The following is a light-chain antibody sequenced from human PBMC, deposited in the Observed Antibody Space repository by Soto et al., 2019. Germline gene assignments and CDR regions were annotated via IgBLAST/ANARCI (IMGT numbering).Light chain of an antibody. CDR1: QNVGSK. CDR2: GAS. CDR3: HHYNNWPRT. J-gene: IGKJ1*01. Sequence: EIVMTQSPAGLSVSPGERATLSCRASQNVGSKLAWYQHKPGQAPRFLIYGASTRAAGIPDRFSGSGSGTEFTLTINSLQSEDFAVYYCHHYNNWPRTFGQGTKVDI. V-gene: IGKV3-15*01.